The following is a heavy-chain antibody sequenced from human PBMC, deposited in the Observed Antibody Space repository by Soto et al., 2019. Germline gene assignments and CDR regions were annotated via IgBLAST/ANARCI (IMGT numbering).Heavy chain of an antibody. J-gene: IGHJ5*02. D-gene: IGHD2-21*01. CDR3: ARTIPTLYHFDP. CDR1: GYSFTTYW. V-gene: IGHV5-51*01. Sequence: GESLKISCKGSGYSFTTYWIGWVRQMPGKGLEWMGIIYPGDSDTKYSPSFQGQVTISADKSINTAYLQWSSLKASDTAMYYCARTIPTLYHFDPWGQGTLVTVSS. CDR2: IYPGDSDT.